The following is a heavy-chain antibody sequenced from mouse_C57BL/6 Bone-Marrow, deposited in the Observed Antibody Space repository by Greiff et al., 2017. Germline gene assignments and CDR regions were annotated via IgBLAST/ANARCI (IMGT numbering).Heavy chain of an antibody. Sequence: QVQLQQSGAELAKPGASVKLSCKASGYTFTSYWMHWVKQSPGPGLEWIGYINPSSGYTKYNQKFKDKATLTADKSSSTAYMQLSSLTYDDSAVYYCARRKAYFITTVWGQGTLVTVSA. CDR2: INPSSGYT. V-gene: IGHV1-7*01. CDR3: ARRKAYFITTV. CDR1: GYTFTSYW. D-gene: IGHD1-1*01. J-gene: IGHJ3*01.